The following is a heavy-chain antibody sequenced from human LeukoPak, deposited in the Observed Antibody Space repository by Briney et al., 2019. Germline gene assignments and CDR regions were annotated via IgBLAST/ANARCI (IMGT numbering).Heavy chain of an antibody. CDR1: GFTFVDYA. CDR3: ANVDN. V-gene: IGHV3-9*01. CDR2: INWNSDSI. Sequence: GGSLRLSCAVSGFTFVDYAMHWVRQVPGKGLEWVSGINWNSDSIGYADSVKGRFTTSRDNAKNSLYLQMNTLRAEDTAVYYCANVDNWGQGTLVTVSS. J-gene: IGHJ4*02.